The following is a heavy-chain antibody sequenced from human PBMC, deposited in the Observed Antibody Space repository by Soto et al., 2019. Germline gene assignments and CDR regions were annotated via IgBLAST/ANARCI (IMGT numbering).Heavy chain of an antibody. Sequence: SETLSLTCTVSGGSIGIYYWNWFRQPPGKGLEWIGYVYYSGSTKYNPSLKSRVTISVDTSKNQFSLKLGSVTAADTALYYCAREGFSSGWIDYWGQGTLVTVS. D-gene: IGHD6-19*01. V-gene: IGHV4-59*01. J-gene: IGHJ4*02. CDR1: GGSIGIYY. CDR2: VYYSGST. CDR3: AREGFSSGWIDY.